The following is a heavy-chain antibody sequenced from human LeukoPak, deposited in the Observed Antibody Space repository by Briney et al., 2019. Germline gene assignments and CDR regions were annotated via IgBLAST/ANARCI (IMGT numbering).Heavy chain of an antibody. CDR2: INAGDGNT. D-gene: IGHD2-15*01. J-gene: IGHJ4*02. V-gene: IGHV1-3*01. CDR3: ARGDCSGGSFWNYFDD. Sequence: GASVKVSCKTSGYTFTTYAMYWVRQAPGQRLEWMGWINAGDGNTKYSQKFQGRVTITRDTSASTAYMELSSLRSEDTAVYYCARGDCSGGSFWNYFDDWGQGTLVTVSS. CDR1: GYTFTTYA.